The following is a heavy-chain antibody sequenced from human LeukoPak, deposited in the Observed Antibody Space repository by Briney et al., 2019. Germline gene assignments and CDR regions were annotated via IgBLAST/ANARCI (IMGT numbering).Heavy chain of an antibody. J-gene: IGHJ5*02. CDR1: GGSFSGYY. CDR3: ARAEGDTAMVALMVDP. CDR2: INHSGST. Sequence: SETLSLTCAVYGGSFSGYYWSWIRQPPGKGLEWIGEINHSGSTNYNPSLKSRVTISVDTSKNQFSLKLSSVTAADTAVYYCARAEGDTAMVALMVDPWGQGTLVTVSS. D-gene: IGHD5-18*01. V-gene: IGHV4-34*01.